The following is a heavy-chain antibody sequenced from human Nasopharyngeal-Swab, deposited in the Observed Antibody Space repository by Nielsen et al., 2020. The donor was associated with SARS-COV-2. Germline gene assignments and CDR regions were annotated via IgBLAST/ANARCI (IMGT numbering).Heavy chain of an antibody. V-gene: IGHV4-34*01. CDR3: ARSTWIPLDS. J-gene: IGHJ4*02. Sequence: SETLSLTCGVSGGSFNEYYWSWIRQSPDKGLEWIGEINHRDRTIYNPSLKSRLTISVDTSKSQSSLELRSVTATDTAVYYCARSTWIPLDSWGPGTLVTVSS. CDR2: INHRDRT. CDR1: GGSFNEYY. D-gene: IGHD5-12*01.